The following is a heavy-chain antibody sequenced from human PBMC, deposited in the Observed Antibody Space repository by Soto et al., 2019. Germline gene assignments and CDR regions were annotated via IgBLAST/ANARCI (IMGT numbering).Heavy chain of an antibody. CDR2: ISAYNGNT. CDR3: ARDRGKDYYFWSGYPYGMDV. J-gene: IGHJ6*02. Sequence: ASVKVSCEASGCTFTSYGISWVRQAPGQGLEWMGWISAYNGNTNYAQKLQGRVTMTTDTSTSTAYMELRSLRSDDTAVYYCARDRGKDYYFWSGYPYGMDVWGQGTTVPVS. D-gene: IGHD3-3*01. V-gene: IGHV1-18*01. CDR1: GCTFTSYG.